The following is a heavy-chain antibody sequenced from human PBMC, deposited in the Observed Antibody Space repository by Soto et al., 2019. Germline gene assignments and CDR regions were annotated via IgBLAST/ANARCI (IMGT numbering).Heavy chain of an antibody. CDR2: IYAVDSDT. V-gene: IGHV5-51*01. Sequence: GESLKVSCKCSGYTLTDYWIGWVRQMPWKGLEYMGTIYAVDSDTRYSPSFEGRVTMSVDKSISTAYLHWSSLKASDTAMYYCASQPTLDRSVLYNWGPGTMVTFST. CDR1: GYTLTDYW. J-gene: IGHJ4*02. D-gene: IGHD6-19*01. CDR3: ASQPTLDRSVLYN.